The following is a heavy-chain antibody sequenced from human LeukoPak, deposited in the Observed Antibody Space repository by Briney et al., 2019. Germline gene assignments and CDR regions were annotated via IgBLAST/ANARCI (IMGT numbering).Heavy chain of an antibody. D-gene: IGHD4-17*01. V-gene: IGHV1-2*02. CDR1: GYTFTGYY. J-gene: IGHJ4*02. Sequence: ASMNVSCKASGYTFTGYYIHWVRQAPGPGLEWMGWINPTHGGTNYAQKFQGRVTMTRDTSIRTAYMEVGRLTSDDTAMYYCAIVTTADGCWGQGTLLTVSS. CDR2: INPTHGGT. CDR3: AIVTTADGC.